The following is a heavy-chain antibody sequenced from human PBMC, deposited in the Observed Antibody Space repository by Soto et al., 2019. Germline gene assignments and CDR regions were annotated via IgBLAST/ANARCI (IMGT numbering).Heavy chain of an antibody. J-gene: IGHJ4*02. CDR3: AKGARIAAAVHRDYFDY. V-gene: IGHV3-23*01. Sequence: GGSLRLSCAASGFTFSSYAMSWVRQAPGKGLEWVSAISGSGGSTYYADSVKGRFTISRDNSKNTLYLQMNSLRAEDTAVYYCAKGARIAAAVHRDYFDYWGQGTLVTVSS. CDR2: ISGSGGST. CDR1: GFTFSSYA. D-gene: IGHD6-13*01.